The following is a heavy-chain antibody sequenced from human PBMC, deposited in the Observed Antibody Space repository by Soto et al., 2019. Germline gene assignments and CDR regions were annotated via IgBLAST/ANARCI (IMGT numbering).Heavy chain of an antibody. CDR1: GYSFTSSW. V-gene: IGHV5-10-1*01. Sequence: LGESLKISCKGSGYSFTSSWISWVRQMPGKGPEWMGRIDPSDSYTNYSPSFQGHVTISVDKSISTAYLQWSSLEASDSAMYYCGRLTSYDFSRMDVWGQGTTVTVSS. J-gene: IGHJ6*02. CDR3: GRLTSYDFSRMDV. CDR2: IDPSDSYT. D-gene: IGHD3-3*01.